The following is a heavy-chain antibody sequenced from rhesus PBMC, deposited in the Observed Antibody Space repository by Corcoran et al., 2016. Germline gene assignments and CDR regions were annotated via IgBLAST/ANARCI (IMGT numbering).Heavy chain of an antibody. CDR3: LRDWGAERY. CDR2: MAGARGST. V-gene: IGHV4-173*01. D-gene: IGHD1-14*01. CDR1: GGSISNNY. Sequence: QLQLQESGPGLVKPSETLSLTCAVSGGSISNNYWSWIRQPQGKGLEWIGRMAGARGSTDYTPSLKSRVTISTDASKNQVSLKLSSVTAADTAVYYCLRDWGAERYWGQGVLVTVSS. J-gene: IGHJ4*01.